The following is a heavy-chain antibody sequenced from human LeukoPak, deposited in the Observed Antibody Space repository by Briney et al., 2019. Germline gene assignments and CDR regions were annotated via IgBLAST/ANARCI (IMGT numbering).Heavy chain of an antibody. Sequence: ASVKVSCKASGYTFTSYGISWVRQAPGQGLEWMGWISAYNGNTNYAQMLQGRVTMTTDTSTSTAYMELRSPRSDDTAVYYCARDPYSSGWYSIDYYYGMDVWGQGTTVTVSS. CDR3: ARDPYSSGWYSIDYYYGMDV. V-gene: IGHV1-18*01. CDR1: GYTFTSYG. D-gene: IGHD6-19*01. CDR2: ISAYNGNT. J-gene: IGHJ6*02.